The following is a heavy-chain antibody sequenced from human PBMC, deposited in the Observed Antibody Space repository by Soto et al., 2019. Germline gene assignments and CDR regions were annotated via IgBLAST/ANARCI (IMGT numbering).Heavy chain of an antibody. J-gene: IGHJ6*03. CDR3: ARSPQRYYMDV. CDR2: IYSGGNT. V-gene: IGHV3-66*01. CDR1: GLTVNNNY. Sequence: GGSLRLSCAASGLTVNNNYMNWVRQAPGKGLEWVSVIYSGGNTNYADSVKGRFTISRDNPKNTLYLQMSSLRVEDTAIYFCARSPQRYYMDVWGKGTTVTVSS.